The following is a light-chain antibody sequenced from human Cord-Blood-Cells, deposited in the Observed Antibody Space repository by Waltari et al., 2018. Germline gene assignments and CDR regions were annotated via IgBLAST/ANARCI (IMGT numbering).Light chain of an antibody. Sequence: SSELAQDPAVFVALGQTVRTTCHGDSLRSYYASWYQQKPGQDPGLVIYGKNNRPSGIPGRFSGCNTRNTASLTITGAQAEDEADYYCNSRDSSGNQRVVGGGTKLAVL. CDR2: GKN. CDR1: SLRSYY. V-gene: IGLV3-19*01. CDR3: NSRDSSGNQRV. J-gene: IGLJ2*01.